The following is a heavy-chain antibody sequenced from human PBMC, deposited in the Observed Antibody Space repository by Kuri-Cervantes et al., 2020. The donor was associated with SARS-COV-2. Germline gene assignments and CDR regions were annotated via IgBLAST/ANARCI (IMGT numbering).Heavy chain of an antibody. Sequence: SLKISCAASGFTFDDCAMHWVRQAPGKGLEWVSGISWNGGSIGYADSVKGRFTISRDNAKNSLYLQMNSLRAEDTAVYYCARVPSITMVRGANSYGMDVWGQGTTVTVSS. CDR1: GFTFDDCA. J-gene: IGHJ6*02. V-gene: IGHV3-9*01. CDR3: ARVPSITMVRGANSYGMDV. D-gene: IGHD3-10*01. CDR2: ISWNGGSI.